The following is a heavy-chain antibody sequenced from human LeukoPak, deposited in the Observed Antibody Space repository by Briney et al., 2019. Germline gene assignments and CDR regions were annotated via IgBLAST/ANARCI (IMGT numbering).Heavy chain of an antibody. CDR1: GFTFSSYA. D-gene: IGHD3-22*01. Sequence: GGSLRLSCAASGFTFSSYAMSWVRQAPGKGLEWVSAIGGSGGSTYYADSVKGRFTISRDNSKNTLYLQMNSLRAEDTAVYYCAKDLAMIVVVRNAFDIWGQGTMVTVSS. CDR3: AKDLAMIVVVRNAFDI. CDR2: IGGSGGST. V-gene: IGHV3-23*01. J-gene: IGHJ3*02.